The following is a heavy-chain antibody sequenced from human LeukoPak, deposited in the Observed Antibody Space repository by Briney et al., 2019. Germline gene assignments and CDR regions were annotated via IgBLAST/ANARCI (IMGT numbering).Heavy chain of an antibody. CDR1: GFTFSSYN. J-gene: IGHJ4*02. CDR2: ITTSSTFI. D-gene: IGHD6-19*01. Sequence: GGSLRLSCAASGFTFSSYNMNWVRQAPGKGLEWVSYITTSSTFIYYADSVKGRFTIPRDNANNSLYLQMNSLRAEDTAVYYCARASGATVDYWGQGTLVTVSS. V-gene: IGHV3-21*01. CDR3: ARASGATVDY.